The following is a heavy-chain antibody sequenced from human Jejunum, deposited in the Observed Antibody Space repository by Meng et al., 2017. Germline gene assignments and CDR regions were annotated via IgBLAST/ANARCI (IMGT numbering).Heavy chain of an antibody. D-gene: IGHD5-24*01. V-gene: IGHV4-61*03. CDR2: ISDSGTT. CDR3: ARDSETYPTYFDY. Sequence: VKRQASGPGLGRPLETLSLTCSVSVGSGSSGFYYWSWIRQPPGKGLEWIGYISDSGTTNFNPALKSRVTMSVDTSKNHFSLKLTSVTAADTAVYFCARDSETYPTYFDYWGQGTLVTVSS. CDR1: VGSGSSGFYY. J-gene: IGHJ4*02.